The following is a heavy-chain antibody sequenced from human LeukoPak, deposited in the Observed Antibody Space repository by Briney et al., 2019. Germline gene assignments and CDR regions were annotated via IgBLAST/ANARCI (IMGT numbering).Heavy chain of an antibody. Sequence: SETLSLTCTASGGSISSYYWSWIRQPPGKGLEWIGYIYYSGSTNYNPSLKSRVTISVDTSKNQFSLKLSSVTAADTAVYYCARDGEDNWFDPWGQGTLVTVSS. CDR1: GGSISSYY. CDR3: ARDGEDNWFDP. D-gene: IGHD7-27*01. V-gene: IGHV4-59*01. CDR2: IYYSGST. J-gene: IGHJ5*02.